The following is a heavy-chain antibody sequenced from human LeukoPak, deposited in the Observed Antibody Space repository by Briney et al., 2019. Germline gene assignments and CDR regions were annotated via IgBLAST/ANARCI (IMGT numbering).Heavy chain of an antibody. Sequence: PGRSLRLSCTASGFTFGDYAMSWFRQAPGKGLEWVGFIRSKAYGGTTEYAASVKGRFTISRDDSKSIAYLQMNSLKTEDTAVYYSTREKEAFTMIVDYWGQGTLVTVSS. D-gene: IGHD3-22*01. CDR1: GFTFGDYA. CDR3: TREKEAFTMIVDY. V-gene: IGHV3-49*03. J-gene: IGHJ4*02. CDR2: IRSKAYGGTT.